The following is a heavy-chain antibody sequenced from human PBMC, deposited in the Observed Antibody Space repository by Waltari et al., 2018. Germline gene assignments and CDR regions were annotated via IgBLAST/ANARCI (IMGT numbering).Heavy chain of an antibody. CDR1: NFYISDGYY. CDR2: IYHSGTT. Sequence: QVQLQESGPGLVKPSETLSLPCAVSNFYISDGYYWGWIRQSPGKGLEWIGSIYHSGTTHYNPSLESRVTISVDRSRNQFSLKVTSVSAADTAAYFCARDQRFLESLYPYYYALDAWGRGITVTVSS. V-gene: IGHV4-38-2*02. CDR3: ARDQRFLESLYPYYYALDA. D-gene: IGHD3-3*01. J-gene: IGHJ6*02.